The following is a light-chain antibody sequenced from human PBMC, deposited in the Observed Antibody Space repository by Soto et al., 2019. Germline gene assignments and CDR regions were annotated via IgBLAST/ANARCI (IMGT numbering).Light chain of an antibody. CDR3: NSYTSSSTXV. J-gene: IGLJ1*01. Sequence: QSALAQPVSMSGSPGQSSNISCTGKSGDVGGYNYVSWYQQHPGKAPKLMIYDVSNRPSGVSNRFSGSKSGNTASLTISGLQAEDEADYYCNSYTSSSTXVFGTGPKVTVL. CDR2: DVS. V-gene: IGLV2-14*03. CDR1: SGDVGGYNY.